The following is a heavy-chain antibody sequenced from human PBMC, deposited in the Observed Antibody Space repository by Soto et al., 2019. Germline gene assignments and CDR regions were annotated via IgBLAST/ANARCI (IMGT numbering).Heavy chain of an antibody. D-gene: IGHD2-15*01. J-gene: IGHJ4*02. V-gene: IGHV3-30*18. Sequence: QVQLVESGGGVVQPGRSLRLSCAASGCTFSSYGMHWVRQAQGKGLEWVAVISYDGSNKYYADSVKGRFTISRDNSKNTLYLQMNSLRAEDTAVYYCAKWKWGDGGIGYFDYWGQGTLVTVSS. CDR1: GCTFSSYG. CDR2: ISYDGSNK. CDR3: AKWKWGDGGIGYFDY.